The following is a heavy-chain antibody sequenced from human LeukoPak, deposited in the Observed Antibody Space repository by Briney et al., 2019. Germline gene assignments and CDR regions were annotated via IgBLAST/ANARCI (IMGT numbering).Heavy chain of an antibody. CDR3: ARDSWYSSDW. CDR1: GFNFNNYW. V-gene: IGHV3-7*01. Sequence: GGSLRLSCAASGFNFNNYWMSWVRQAPGKGLEWVANIKQDESEKYYVGSVKGRFTISRDNAKNSMYLQMNSLRAEDTAVYYCARDSWYSSDWWGQGTLVTVSS. D-gene: IGHD6-13*01. CDR2: IKQDESEK. J-gene: IGHJ4*02.